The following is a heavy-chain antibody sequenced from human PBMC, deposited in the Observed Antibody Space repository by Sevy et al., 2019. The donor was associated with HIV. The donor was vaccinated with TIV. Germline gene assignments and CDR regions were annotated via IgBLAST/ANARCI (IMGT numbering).Heavy chain of an antibody. V-gene: IGHV1-8*01. CDR3: ARAGSGWYDRDFHP. D-gene: IGHD6-19*01. J-gene: IGHJ5*02. CDR1: GYTFTSYD. Sequence: ASVKVSCKASGYTFTSYDINWVRQATGQGLEWMGWMNPNSGNTGYAQKFQGRVTMTRDTSISTAYMELRSLRSEDTAMYYCARAGSGWYDRDFHPWGQGTRVTVSS. CDR2: MNPNSGNT.